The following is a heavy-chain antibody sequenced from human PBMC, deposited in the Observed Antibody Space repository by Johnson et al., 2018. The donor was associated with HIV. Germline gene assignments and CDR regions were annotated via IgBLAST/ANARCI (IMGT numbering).Heavy chain of an antibody. CDR2: IKQDGSEK. Sequence: VLLVESGGGLVQPGGSLKLSCAASGFTFSSYWMSWVRQAPGKGLEWVANIKQDGSEKYYVDSVKGRFTISRDNAKNSLYLQTNGLRAEDTAVYFCARSDYGLNPGAFDIWGQGTMVTVSS. D-gene: IGHD4-17*01. CDR3: ARSDYGLNPGAFDI. CDR1: GFTFSSYW. V-gene: IGHV3-7*01. J-gene: IGHJ3*02.